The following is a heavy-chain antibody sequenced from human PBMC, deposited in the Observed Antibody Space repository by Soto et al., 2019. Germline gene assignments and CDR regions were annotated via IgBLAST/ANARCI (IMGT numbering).Heavy chain of an antibody. CDR1: GGSISSYY. Sequence: PSETLSLTCTVSGGSISSYYWSWIRQPPGKGLEWIGYIYYSGSTNYNPSLKSRVTISVDTSKNQFSLKLSSVTAADTAVYYCARDGYSSSWSEGAYFDYWAQGTLVTVSS. J-gene: IGHJ4*02. V-gene: IGHV4-59*01. CDR2: IYYSGST. CDR3: ARDGYSSSWSEGAYFDY. D-gene: IGHD6-13*01.